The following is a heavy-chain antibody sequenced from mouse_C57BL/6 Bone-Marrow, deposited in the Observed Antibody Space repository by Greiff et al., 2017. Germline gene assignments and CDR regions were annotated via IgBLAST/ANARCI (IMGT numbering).Heavy chain of an antibody. D-gene: IGHD2-4*01. Sequence: VQLQQSGPELVKPGASVKISCKASGYSFTDYNMNWVKQSSGKSLEWIGVINPNYGTTSYNQKFKGKATLTVDQSSSTAYMQLNSLTSEDTTVYYCARGYDYDYAMDYWGQGTAATVTS. CDR2: INPNYGTT. CDR1: GYSFTDYN. V-gene: IGHV1-39*01. J-gene: IGHJ4*01. CDR3: ARGYDYDYAMDY.